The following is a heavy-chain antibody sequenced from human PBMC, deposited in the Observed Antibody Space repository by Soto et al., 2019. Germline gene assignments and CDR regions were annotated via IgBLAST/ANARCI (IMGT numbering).Heavy chain of an antibody. J-gene: IGHJ4*02. CDR3: ARESEDLTSNFDY. CDR1: GFTFSRYS. V-gene: IGHV3-21*01. CDR2: ISSTTNYI. Sequence: PGGSLRLSCAASGFTFSRYSMNWVRQAPGKGLEWVSSISSTTNYIYYADSMKGRFTASRDNAKNSVHLDMNSLSAEDTAVYYCARESEDLTSNFDYWGQGTLVTVSS.